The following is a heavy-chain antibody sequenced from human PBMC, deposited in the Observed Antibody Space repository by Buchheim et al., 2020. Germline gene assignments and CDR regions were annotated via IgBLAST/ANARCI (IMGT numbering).Heavy chain of an antibody. CDR3: AKDLTATTETYDY. CDR2: ISNDGSKK. J-gene: IGHJ4*02. D-gene: IGHD1-20*01. V-gene: IGHV3-30*18. Sequence: QVQLVESGGGVVQPGENLKLSCAASGFTFSNYGMHWVRQAPDKGLEWVAVISNDGSKKYYGDFVRGRFTISRDNAKNTLDLQMKSLRPEDTAVYYCAKDLTATTETYDYWGQGAL. CDR1: GFTFSNYG.